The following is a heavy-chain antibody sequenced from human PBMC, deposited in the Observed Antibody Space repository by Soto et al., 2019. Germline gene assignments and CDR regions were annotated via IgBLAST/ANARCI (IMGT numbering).Heavy chain of an antibody. D-gene: IGHD4-4*01. J-gene: IGHJ4*02. CDR3: ARERALSNYPDY. Sequence: PGGSLRLSCAASGFTFSSYNMNWVRRAPGKGLEWVSYITSGSSTIYYADSVKGRFTISRDNAKNSLYLQMNSLRAEDTAVYYCARERALSNYPDYWGQGTLVTVSS. CDR2: ITSGSSTI. V-gene: IGHV3-48*01. CDR1: GFTFSSYN.